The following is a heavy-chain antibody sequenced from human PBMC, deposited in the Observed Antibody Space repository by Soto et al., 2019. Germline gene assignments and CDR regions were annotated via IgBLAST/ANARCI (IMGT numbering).Heavy chain of an antibody. J-gene: IGHJ4*02. CDR3: ARYSVTTVVEDNDY. CDR2: ISAYNCNT. V-gene: IGHV1-18*01. D-gene: IGHD2-15*01. Sequence: ASVKVSCKASGYTFTSYAISWVRQAPGQGLEWMGWISAYNCNTNYAQKLQGRVTMTTDTSTSTAYMELRSLRSDDTAVYYCARYSVTTVVEDNDYWGQGTLVTVSS. CDR1: GYTFTSYA.